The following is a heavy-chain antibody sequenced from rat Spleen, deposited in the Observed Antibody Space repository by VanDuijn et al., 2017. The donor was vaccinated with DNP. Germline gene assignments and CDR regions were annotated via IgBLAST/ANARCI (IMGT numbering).Heavy chain of an antibody. V-gene: IGHV5-19*01. CDR2: ISPGGGYT. Sequence: EVQLVDSGGGLVQPGGSLKLSCAASGFTFNNYAMHWIRQAPTKGLEWVASISPGGGYTYYRDSVKGRFTISRDNAKSTLYLQMNSLRSEDTATYYCARHRAIAAIWDYWGQGVMVTVSS. CDR1: GFTFNNYA. CDR3: ARHRAIAAIWDY. D-gene: IGHD1-2*01. J-gene: IGHJ2*01.